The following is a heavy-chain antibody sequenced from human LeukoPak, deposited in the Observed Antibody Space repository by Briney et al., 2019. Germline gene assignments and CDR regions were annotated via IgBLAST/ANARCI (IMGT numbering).Heavy chain of an antibody. J-gene: IGHJ3*02. CDR1: GGSMSNNY. Sequence: SETLSFTCTVSGGSMSNNYWSWIRQPPGKGLEWIGYIYCSGSTNYNPSLKTRITMSVDTSKNQFSLKLTSVTAADTAVYYCASHYRFAFDNWGQGTLVTVSS. CDR3: ASHYRFAFDN. D-gene: IGHD3-16*02. V-gene: IGHV4-59*08. CDR2: IYCSGST.